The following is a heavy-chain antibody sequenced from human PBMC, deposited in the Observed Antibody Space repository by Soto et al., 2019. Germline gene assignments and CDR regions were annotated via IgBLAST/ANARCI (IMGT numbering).Heavy chain of an antibody. CDR1: GFTFSNNA. CDR3: AKDLQLPPRTFDY. CDR2: ISGGGRTT. Sequence: PGGSLRLSCAASGFTFSNNAMGWVRQAPGKGLQWVSGISGGGRTTYYADSVKGRFTVSRDKSKNTLFLQMNSLRADDTAIYYCAKDLQLPPRTFDYWGQGTLVTVSS. V-gene: IGHV3-23*01. D-gene: IGHD1-26*01. J-gene: IGHJ4*02.